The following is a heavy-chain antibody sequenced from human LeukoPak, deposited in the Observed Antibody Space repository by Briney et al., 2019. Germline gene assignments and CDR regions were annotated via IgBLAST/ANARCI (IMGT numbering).Heavy chain of an antibody. V-gene: IGHV3-53*01. Sequence: PGGSLRLSCAASGFSFSNYAMTWVRQAPGKGLEWVSVIYSGGSTYYADSVKGRFTISRDNSKNTLYLQMNSLRAEDTAVYYCARGGSYVYAFDIWGQGTMVTVSS. CDR1: GFSFSNYA. J-gene: IGHJ3*02. CDR2: IYSGGST. D-gene: IGHD1-26*01. CDR3: ARGGSYVYAFDI.